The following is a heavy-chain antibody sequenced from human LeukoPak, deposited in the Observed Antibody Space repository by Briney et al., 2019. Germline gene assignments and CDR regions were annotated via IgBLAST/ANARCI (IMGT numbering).Heavy chain of an antibody. J-gene: IGHJ4*02. V-gene: IGHV3-20*04. CDR2: INWNGGST. CDR1: GFTFDDYG. Sequence: GGSLRLSCAASGFTFDDYGMSWVRQAPGKGLEWVSGINWNGGSTGYADSVKGRFTISRDNAKNSLYLQMNSLRAEDTALYYCARGEYYYDSSGYYEGYFDYWGQGTLVTVSS. D-gene: IGHD3-22*01. CDR3: ARGEYYYDSSGYYEGYFDY.